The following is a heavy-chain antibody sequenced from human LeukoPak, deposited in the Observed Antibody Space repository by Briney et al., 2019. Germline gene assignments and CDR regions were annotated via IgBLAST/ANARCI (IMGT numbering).Heavy chain of an antibody. CDR2: IIPIFGTA. D-gene: IGHD2-15*01. Sequence: SVKVSCKASGGTFSSYAISWVRRAPGQGLEWMGRIIPIFGTANYAQKFQGRVTITTDESTSTAYMELSGLRSEDTAVYYCARDGGNPDYAFDIWGQGTMVTVSS. V-gene: IGHV1-69*05. CDR3: ARDGGNPDYAFDI. J-gene: IGHJ3*02. CDR1: GGTFSSYA.